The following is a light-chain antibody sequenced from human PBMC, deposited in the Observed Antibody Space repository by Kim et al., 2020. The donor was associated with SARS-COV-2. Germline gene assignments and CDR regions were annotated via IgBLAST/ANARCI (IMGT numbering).Light chain of an antibody. V-gene: IGKV3-15*01. CDR2: GAS. CDR3: QQYNNWPPT. CDR1: QSVSSN. J-gene: IGKJ1*01. Sequence: ELVITQSPATLSVSPGERATLSCRASQSVSSNLAWYQQKPGQAPRLLIYGASTRATGIPARFSGSGSGTEFTLTISSLQSEDFAVYYCQQYNNWPPTFGQGTKVYIK.